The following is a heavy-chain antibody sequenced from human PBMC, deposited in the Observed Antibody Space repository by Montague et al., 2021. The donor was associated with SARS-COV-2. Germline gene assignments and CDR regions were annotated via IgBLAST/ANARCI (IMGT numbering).Heavy chain of an antibody. CDR1: GGSFSGYS. CDR2: INHSGST. CDR3: AGRSRVVTAIWALRTSLTSWFDP. D-gene: IGHD2-21*02. V-gene: IGHV4-34*01. Sequence: SETLSLTCAVYGGSFSGYSWSWIRQPPGKGLEWIGEINHSGSTNYNPSLKSRVTISVDTSKNQFSLRLSPVTAADTAVYYCAGRSRVVTAIWALRTSLTSWFDPWGQGTLVTVSS. J-gene: IGHJ5*01.